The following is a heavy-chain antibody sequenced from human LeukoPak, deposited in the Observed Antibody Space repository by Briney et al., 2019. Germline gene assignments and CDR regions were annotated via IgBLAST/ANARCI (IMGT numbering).Heavy chain of an antibody. J-gene: IGHJ3*02. CDR3: ARDRGERDSTWSLPAHGFDI. V-gene: IGHV1-69*05. CDR1: GGTFSSYA. CDR2: IFPIFRTA. D-gene: IGHD6-13*01. Sequence: VKVSCKASGGTFSSYAINWERQAPGQGLEWMGRIFPIFRTANYAQKFQCRVTVTTDECTSTDYMELSSLRPEDTAMYYCARDRGERDSTWSLPAHGFDIWGQGTMVTVSS.